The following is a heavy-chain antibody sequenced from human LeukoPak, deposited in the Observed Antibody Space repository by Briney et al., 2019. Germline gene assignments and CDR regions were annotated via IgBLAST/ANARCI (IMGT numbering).Heavy chain of an antibody. CDR2: VSGSGGST. V-gene: IGHV3-23*01. Sequence: PGGSLRLSCAASGFTFSSYAMSWVRQAPGKGLEWVSAVSGSGGSTYYADSVKGRFTISRDNSKNTLYLQMNSLRAEDTAVYYSAKIVRGNKWFGGYYYMDVWGEGTTVTVSS. CDR3: AKIVRGNKWFGGYYYMDV. CDR1: GFTFSSYA. D-gene: IGHD3-10*01. J-gene: IGHJ6*03.